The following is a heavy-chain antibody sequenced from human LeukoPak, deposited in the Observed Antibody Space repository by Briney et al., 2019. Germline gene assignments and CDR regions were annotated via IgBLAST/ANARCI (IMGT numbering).Heavy chain of an antibody. CDR1: GGSFSGYH. V-gene: IGHV4-34*01. J-gene: IGHJ6*03. CDR2: INPSGST. D-gene: IGHD3-22*01. CDR3: ARGRHDITMIVVVMTSVSYYLDV. Sequence: PSETLSLTCAVYGGSFSGYHWTWIRQSPGKGLEWIGDINPSGSTYYNPSLKSRLTISVDTSKNQFSLKLRSVTAADTAVYYCARGRHDITMIVVVMTSVSYYLDVWGNGTTVTVSS.